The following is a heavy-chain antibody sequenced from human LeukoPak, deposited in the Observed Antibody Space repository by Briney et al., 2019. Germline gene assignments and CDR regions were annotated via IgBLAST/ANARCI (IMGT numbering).Heavy chain of an antibody. D-gene: IGHD6-13*01. CDR3: ARGVQQLVLTPPRVGYGMDV. J-gene: IGHJ6*02. CDR1: GFTFRNYG. Sequence: GGSLRLSCAASGFTFRNYGMNWVRQAPGKGLKWVAVISYDGSNKYYADSVKGRFTISRDNSKNTLYLQMNSLRVEDTAVYYCARGVQQLVLTPPRVGYGMDVWGQGTTVTVSS. V-gene: IGHV3-30*19. CDR2: ISYDGSNK.